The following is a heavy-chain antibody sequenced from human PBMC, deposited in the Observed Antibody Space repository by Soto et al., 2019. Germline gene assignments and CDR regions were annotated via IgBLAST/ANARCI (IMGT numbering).Heavy chain of an antibody. CDR1: GFTFDDYA. J-gene: IGHJ4*02. CDR2: ISWNSGSI. Sequence: EVQLVESGGGLVQPGRSLRLSCAASGFTFDDYAMHWVRQAPGKGLEWVSGISWNSGSIGYADSVKGRFTISRDNAKNSLNLQMNSLRAEDTALYYCAKGTFAVARDSFDYWGQGTLVTVSS. CDR3: AKGTFAVARDSFDY. V-gene: IGHV3-9*01. D-gene: IGHD6-19*01.